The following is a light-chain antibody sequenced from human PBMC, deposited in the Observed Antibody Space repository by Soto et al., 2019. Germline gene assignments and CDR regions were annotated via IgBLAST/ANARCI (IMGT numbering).Light chain of an antibody. J-gene: IGKJ4*01. CDR1: QSVNRH. V-gene: IGKV3-11*01. CDR2: DGA. CDR3: QQRSNWPPLT. Sequence: EIVLTQSPATLSLSPGETATLSCRASQSVNRHLAWYQQKPGQAPRLLIYDGASRVTGVPARFSGSGSGTDFTLTISSLEPEDFAVYYCQQRSNWPPLTFGGGTKVDIK.